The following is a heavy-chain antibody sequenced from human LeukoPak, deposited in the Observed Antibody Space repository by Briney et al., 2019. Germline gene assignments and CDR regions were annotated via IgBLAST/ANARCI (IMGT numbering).Heavy chain of an antibody. J-gene: IGHJ3*02. CDR3: ARVYSGSYSNKIDAFDI. CDR2: INPNSGGT. CDR1: GYTFTGYY. D-gene: IGHD1-26*01. Sequence: ASVKVSCKASGYTFTGYYMHWVRQAPGQGLEWMGWINPNSGGTNYAQKFQGRVTMTRNTSISTAYMELSSLRSEDTAVYYCARVYSGSYSNKIDAFDIWGQGTMVTVSS. V-gene: IGHV1-2*02.